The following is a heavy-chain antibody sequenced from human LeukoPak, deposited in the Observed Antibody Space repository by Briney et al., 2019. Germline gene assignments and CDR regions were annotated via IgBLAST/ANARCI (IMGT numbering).Heavy chain of an antibody. CDR1: GGSISSGSYY. J-gene: IGHJ4*02. CDR2: IYTSGST. V-gene: IGHV4-61*02. Sequence: PSETLSLTCTVSGGSISSGSYYWSWIRQPAGKGLEWIVRIYTSGSTNYNPSLKSRVTISVDTSKNQFSLKLSSVTAADTAVYYCARERVAATNGFDYWGQGTLVTVSS. D-gene: IGHD2-15*01. CDR3: ARERVAATNGFDY.